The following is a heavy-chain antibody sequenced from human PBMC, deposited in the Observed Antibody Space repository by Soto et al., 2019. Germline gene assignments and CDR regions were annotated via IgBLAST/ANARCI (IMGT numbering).Heavy chain of an antibody. CDR2: FDPEDGET. Sequence: ASVKVYCKVSGYTLTELSIHWVRQAPGKGLEWMGGFDPEDGETIYAQNFRGRVTMTEDTSTDTAYMELSSLRSEDTAVYYCATRATVGINYYYGLDVWGQGTTVTVS. D-gene: IGHD4-17*01. V-gene: IGHV1-24*01. J-gene: IGHJ6*02. CDR1: GYTLTELS. CDR3: ATRATVGINYYYGLDV.